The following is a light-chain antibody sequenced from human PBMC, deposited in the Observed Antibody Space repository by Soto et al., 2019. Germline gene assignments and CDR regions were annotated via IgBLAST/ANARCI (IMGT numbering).Light chain of an antibody. Sequence: DIQMTQSPSSLSASIGDRVTITCRASQSISSFLNWYQQKPGKAPNLLIYAASSLQSGVPSRFSGSASGTDFTLTISSLQPEDFATYYCQQSYSTPVTFAGGTKVEIK. CDR3: QQSYSTPVT. CDR2: AAS. J-gene: IGKJ4*01. CDR1: QSISSF. V-gene: IGKV1-39*01.